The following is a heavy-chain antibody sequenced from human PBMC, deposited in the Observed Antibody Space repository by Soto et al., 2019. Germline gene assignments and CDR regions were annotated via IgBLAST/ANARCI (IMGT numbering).Heavy chain of an antibody. D-gene: IGHD3-9*01. CDR3: ATEGQYYDILTGYRSYYGMDV. V-gene: IGHV3-30*03. Sequence: QVQLVESGGGVVQPGRSLRLSCAASGFTFSSYGMHWVRQAPGKGLEWVAVISYDGSNKYYADSVKGPFTISRDNSKNTLYLQMNSLRAEDTAVYYCATEGQYYDILTGYRSYYGMDVWGQGTTVTVSS. CDR2: ISYDGSNK. J-gene: IGHJ6*02. CDR1: GFTFSSYG.